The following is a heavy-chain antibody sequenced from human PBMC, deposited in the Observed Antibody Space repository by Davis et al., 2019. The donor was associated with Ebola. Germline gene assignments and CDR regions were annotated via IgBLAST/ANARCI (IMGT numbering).Heavy chain of an antibody. CDR2: LSVTGGHT. V-gene: IGHV3-23*01. D-gene: IGHD6-13*01. Sequence: GGSLRLSCAASGFTFRAYAMSWVRQAPGKGLEWVAALSVTGGHTFYADSVKGRFTISRDNSKNTLYLQMNSLRAEDTAVYYCARDRIAAADPFDYWGQGTLVTVSS. CDR3: ARDRIAAADPFDY. CDR1: GFTFRAYA. J-gene: IGHJ4*02.